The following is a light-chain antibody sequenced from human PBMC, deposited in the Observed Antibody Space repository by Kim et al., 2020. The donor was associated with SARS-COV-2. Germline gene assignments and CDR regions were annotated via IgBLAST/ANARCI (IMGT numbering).Light chain of an antibody. CDR2: DAS. V-gene: IGKV3-20*01. J-gene: IGKJ2*03. Sequence: LSPGERATLSCRANQRISSNYIAWYQHKPGQSPRLLIHDASNRATGIPDRFSGSGSGTDFTLTISRLEPEDFAVYYCHQYIRSPYSFGQGTKLEI. CDR1: QRISSNY. CDR3: HQYIRSPYS.